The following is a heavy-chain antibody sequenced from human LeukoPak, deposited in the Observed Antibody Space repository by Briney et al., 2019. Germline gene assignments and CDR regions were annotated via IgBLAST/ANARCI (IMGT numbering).Heavy chain of an antibody. Sequence: ASVKVSCKASGYXFTAYYIHWVRQAPGQGLKWMGLINPNSGGTNYAQKFQGRVTMTRDTSISTAYMELSKLTSDDTAVYYCARDKGTLGGDSWGPGTLVTVSS. V-gene: IGHV1-2*02. CDR3: ARDKGTLGGDS. D-gene: IGHD3-16*01. CDR2: INPNSGGT. CDR1: GYXFTAYY. J-gene: IGHJ4*02.